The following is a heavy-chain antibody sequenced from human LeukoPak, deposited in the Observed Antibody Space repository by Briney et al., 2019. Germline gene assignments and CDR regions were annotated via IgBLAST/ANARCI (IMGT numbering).Heavy chain of an antibody. CDR3: ATSATAAGTDS. Sequence: ASVTVSCKVSGYTLTELSMHWVRQAPGKGLEWMGGFDPEDGETIYAQKFQGRVTMTEDTSTDTADMELSSLRSEDTAGYYCATSATAAGTDSWGQGTLVTVSS. V-gene: IGHV1-24*01. CDR1: GYTLTELS. J-gene: IGHJ4*02. CDR2: FDPEDGET. D-gene: IGHD6-13*01.